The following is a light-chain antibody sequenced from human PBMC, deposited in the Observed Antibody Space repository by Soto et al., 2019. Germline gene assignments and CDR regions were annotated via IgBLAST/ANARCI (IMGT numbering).Light chain of an antibody. V-gene: IGLV2-8*01. CDR2: EVS. J-gene: IGLJ1*01. CDR1: SSDVGGYNC. CDR3: SSYAGSNNRV. Sequence: QSVLTQPPSASGSPGQSVTISCTGTSSDVGGYNCVSWYQQHPGKAPKLMIYEVSKRPSGVPDRFSGSKSGNTASLTVSGLQAEDEADYYCSSYAGSNNRVFGTGTKLTVL.